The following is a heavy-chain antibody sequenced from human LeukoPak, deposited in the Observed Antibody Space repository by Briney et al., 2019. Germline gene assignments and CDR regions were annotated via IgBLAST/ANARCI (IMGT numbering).Heavy chain of an antibody. CDR2: IYYSGST. V-gene: IGHV4-38-2*02. CDR3: ARDHGRLDP. Sequence: PSETLSLTCTVSGYSISSGYYWGWIRQPPGKGLEWIGSIYYSGSTYYNPSLKSRVTISVDTSKNQFSLKLSSVTAADTAVYYCARDHGRLDPWGQGTLVTVSS. CDR1: GYSISSGYY. D-gene: IGHD3/OR15-3a*01. J-gene: IGHJ5*02.